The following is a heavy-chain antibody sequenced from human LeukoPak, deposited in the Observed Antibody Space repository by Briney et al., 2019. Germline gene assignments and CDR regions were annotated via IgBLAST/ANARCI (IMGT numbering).Heavy chain of an antibody. CDR1: RFTFSRFW. D-gene: IGHD3-16*01. CDR3: AKDYGGGYFDY. Sequence: GESLKISCVVSRFTFSRFWMAWVRQAPGKGPEWVAQIKEDGSEKYYMDFVEGRFTISRDNAKNSLYLQMNSLRAEDTAVYCCAKDYGGGYFDYWGQGTLVTVSS. CDR2: IKEDGSEK. V-gene: IGHV3-7*01. J-gene: IGHJ4*02.